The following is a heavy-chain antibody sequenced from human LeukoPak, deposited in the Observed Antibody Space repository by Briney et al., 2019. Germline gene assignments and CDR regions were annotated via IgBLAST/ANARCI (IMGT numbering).Heavy chain of an antibody. CDR3: AKGNSYYYSQDC. J-gene: IGHJ4*02. D-gene: IGHD3-10*01. V-gene: IGHV3-23*01. Sequence: GGSLRLSCAASGFTFSTYAMTWVRQAPGKGLEWVSAISRSGISTYYADSVKGRFTISRDNSKNTLFPQMTNLRAEDTAVYYCAKGNSYYYSQDCWGQGTLVTVSS. CDR2: ISRSGIST. CDR1: GFTFSTYA.